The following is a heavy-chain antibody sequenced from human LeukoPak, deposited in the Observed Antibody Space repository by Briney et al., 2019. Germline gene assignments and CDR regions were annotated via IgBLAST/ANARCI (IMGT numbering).Heavy chain of an antibody. V-gene: IGHV1-2*02. D-gene: IGHD6-13*01. Sequence: GASVNVSCKASGYTFTNFYIHWVRQAPGQGLEWMGWNNPNSGDTNYAPSFQGRVTMTRDTSISTAYMELSSLRSEDTAVFYCARAHLIAAPGYNWFDPWGQGTPVTVSS. CDR1: GYTFTNFY. CDR2: NNPNSGDT. CDR3: ARAHLIAAPGYNWFDP. J-gene: IGHJ5*02.